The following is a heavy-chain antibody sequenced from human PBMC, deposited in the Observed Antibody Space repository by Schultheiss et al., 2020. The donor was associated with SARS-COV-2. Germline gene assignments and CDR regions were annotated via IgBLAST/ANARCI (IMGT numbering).Heavy chain of an antibody. D-gene: IGHD2-21*01. V-gene: IGHV4-34*01. CDR1: GGSFSGYY. CDR3: ARPDRGDCYGY. Sequence: SETLSLTCAVYGGSFSGYYWSWIRQPPGKGLEWIGEINHSGSTNYNPSLKSRATISVDKSKNQFSLKLSSVTAADTAVYYCARPDRGDCYGYWGQGTLVTVSS. J-gene: IGHJ4*02. CDR2: INHSGST.